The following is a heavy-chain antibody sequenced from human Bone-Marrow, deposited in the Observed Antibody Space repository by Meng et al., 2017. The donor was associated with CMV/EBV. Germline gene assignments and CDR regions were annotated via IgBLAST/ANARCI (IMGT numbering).Heavy chain of an antibody. J-gene: IGHJ4*02. D-gene: IGHD3-22*01. Sequence: GESLKIPCAASGFTVSSNYMKWVRQASGKGLERVSVIYGGGSTYYADSVKGRFTISIDKSEITLDLQMDSLRVNGTAVYYCARAMMVVVVGSASDSWGQGTLVTVSS. V-gene: IGHV3-53*05. CDR1: GFTVSSNY. CDR2: IYGGGST. CDR3: ARAMMVVVVGSASDS.